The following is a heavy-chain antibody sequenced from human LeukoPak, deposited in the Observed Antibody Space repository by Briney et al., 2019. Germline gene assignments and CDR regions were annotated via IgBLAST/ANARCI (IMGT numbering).Heavy chain of an antibody. CDR3: ARTVLLWFGELLPAPADY. Sequence: ASVKVSCKASGYTFNNNGISWVRQAPGQGLEWMGWISAYNGDTNYAQKLQGRVTMTTDTSTSTAYMELRSLRSDDTAVYYCARTVLLWFGELLPAPADYWGQGTLVTVSS. D-gene: IGHD3-10*01. CDR2: ISAYNGDT. CDR1: GYTFNNNG. J-gene: IGHJ4*02. V-gene: IGHV1-18*01.